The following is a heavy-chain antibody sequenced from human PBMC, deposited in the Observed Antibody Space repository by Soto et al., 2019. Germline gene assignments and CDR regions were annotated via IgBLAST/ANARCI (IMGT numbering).Heavy chain of an antibody. CDR1: GGSITSYY. CDR3: AAPPRY. V-gene: IGHV4-59*01. J-gene: IGHJ4*02. D-gene: IGHD6-6*01. CDR2: IYDSGST. Sequence: PSETLSLTCVVSGGSITSYYWSWIRQPPGKGLEWIGYIYDSGSTNYNPSLKSRVTISVDTSKNQFSLKLTSVTAADTAVYYCAAPPRYWGQGTLVTVSS.